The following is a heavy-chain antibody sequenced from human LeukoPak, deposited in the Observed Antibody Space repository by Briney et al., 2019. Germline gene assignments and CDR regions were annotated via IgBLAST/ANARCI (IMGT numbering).Heavy chain of an antibody. CDR3: AKDFSYCSSTSCYEGTENYYYYYMDV. CDR1: GFTVTDNY. Sequence: GGSLRLSCAASGFTVTDNYMNWVRQSSGKGLEWVSVIYGGGDTNYADSVKGRFIISRDNSKNTLYLQMNSLRAEDTAVYYCAKDFSYCSSTSCYEGTENYYYYYMDVWGKGTTVTVSS. D-gene: IGHD2-2*01. V-gene: IGHV3-53*05. CDR2: IYGGGDT. J-gene: IGHJ6*03.